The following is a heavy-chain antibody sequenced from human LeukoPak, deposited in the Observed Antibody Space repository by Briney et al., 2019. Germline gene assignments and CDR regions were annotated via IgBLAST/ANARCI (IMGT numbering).Heavy chain of an antibody. CDR2: ISYDGSNK. CDR3: AKDRTAMVSAFDI. Sequence: GGSLRPSCAASGFTFSSYGMHWVRQAPGKGLEWVAVISYDGSNKYYADSVKGRFTISRDNSKNTLYLQMNSLRAEDTAVYYCAKDRTAMVSAFDIWGQGTMVTVSS. J-gene: IGHJ3*02. V-gene: IGHV3-30*18. D-gene: IGHD5-18*01. CDR1: GFTFSSYG.